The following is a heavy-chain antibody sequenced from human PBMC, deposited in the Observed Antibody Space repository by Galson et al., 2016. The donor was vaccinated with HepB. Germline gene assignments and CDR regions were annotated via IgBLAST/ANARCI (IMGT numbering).Heavy chain of an antibody. D-gene: IGHD2-2*01. Sequence: SLRLSCAASGFTFSSYAMNWVRQAPGKGLEWVSTLSASGGATYYSDSVKGRFTISRDNSKNTLYLQMNSLRAEDTAVYYCAKDTARYCSSTSCSHGMDVWGQGTTVTVSS. J-gene: IGHJ6*02. CDR1: GFTFSSYA. CDR3: AKDTARYCSSTSCSHGMDV. V-gene: IGHV3-23*01. CDR2: LSASGGAT.